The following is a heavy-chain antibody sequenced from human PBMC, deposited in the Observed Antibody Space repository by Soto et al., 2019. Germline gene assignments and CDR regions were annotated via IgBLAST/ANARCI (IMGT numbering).Heavy chain of an antibody. Sequence: SETLSLTCAVSGDSISSGYYWAWIRQPPGQGLEWIGRIYQTGTTYYNPSLKSRVTISLDKSENQFSLKVTSLTAADTAVYYCASRDPGTSVDYWGQGTLVTVSS. V-gene: IGHV4-38-2*01. CDR2: IYQTGTT. CDR1: GDSISSGYY. D-gene: IGHD1-7*01. J-gene: IGHJ4*02. CDR3: ASRDPGTSVDY.